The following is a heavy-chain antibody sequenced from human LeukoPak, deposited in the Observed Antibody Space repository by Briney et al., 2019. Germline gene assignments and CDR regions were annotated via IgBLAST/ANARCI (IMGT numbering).Heavy chain of an antibody. CDR1: GGTFSSYA. Sequence: ASVKVSCKASGGTFSSYAISWVRQAPGQGLEWMGMINPSGGSTSYAQKFQGRVTMTRDMSTSTVYMELSSLRSEDTAVYYCARANYDSSGYYYESSDYWGQGTLVTVSS. D-gene: IGHD3-22*01. CDR3: ARANYDSSGYYYESSDY. J-gene: IGHJ4*02. CDR2: INPSGGST. V-gene: IGHV1-46*01.